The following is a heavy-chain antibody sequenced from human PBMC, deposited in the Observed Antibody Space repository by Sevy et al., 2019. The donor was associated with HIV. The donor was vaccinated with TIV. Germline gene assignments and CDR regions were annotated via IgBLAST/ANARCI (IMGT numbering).Heavy chain of an antibody. V-gene: IGHV4-34*01. J-gene: IGHJ6*02. Sequence: SETLSLTCGVHDGSFSGYYWNWIRQLPGKGLEWIGEINESGITYYNPSLKSRVTISVDTSKKQFSLKLNSVTAADTAVYFCARGSTSYPTGYGMDVWGQGTTVTVSS. CDR2: INESGIT. CDR3: ARGSTSYPTGYGMDV. D-gene: IGHD3-9*01. CDR1: DGSFSGYY.